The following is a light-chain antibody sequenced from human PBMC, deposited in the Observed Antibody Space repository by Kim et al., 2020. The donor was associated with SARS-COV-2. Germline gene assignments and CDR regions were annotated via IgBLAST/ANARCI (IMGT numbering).Light chain of an antibody. CDR1: QTVLHSSNNKNY. V-gene: IGKV4-1*01. CDR3: QQYITTPLT. Sequence: DIVMTQSPDSLAVSLGERATINCKSSQTVLHSSNNKNYLAWFQQKPGQRPKVLIYWASTRESGVPDRFSGSGSGTDFTLAISSLQAEDVAVYYCQQYITTPLTFGGGTKVDIK. CDR2: WAS. J-gene: IGKJ4*01.